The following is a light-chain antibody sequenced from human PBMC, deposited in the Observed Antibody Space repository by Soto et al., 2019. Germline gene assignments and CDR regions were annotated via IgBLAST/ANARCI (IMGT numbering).Light chain of an antibody. CDR2: SNN. J-gene: IGLJ1*01. V-gene: IGLV1-44*01. Sequence: QLVLTQPPSASGTPGQRVTISCSGSSSNIGSNTVNWYQQLPGTAPKVLIYSNNQRPSGVPDRFSGSKSGTAASLAISGLQSEDEADYYCAAWDDSLSGVVFGAGTKLTVL. CDR3: AAWDDSLSGVV. CDR1: SSNIGSNT.